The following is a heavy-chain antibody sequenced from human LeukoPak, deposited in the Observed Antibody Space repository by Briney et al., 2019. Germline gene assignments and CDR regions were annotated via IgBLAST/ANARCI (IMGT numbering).Heavy chain of an antibody. J-gene: IGHJ4*02. V-gene: IGHV1-8*01. CDR1: GYSLPSYD. CDR2: MNPNSGNT. Sequence: SVTVSCKHSGYSLPSYDIKWLRQAPGQGLEWMGWMNPNSGNTGYAQKFQGRVTMTRNTSISTAYMELSSLRSEDTAVYYCARAVEVPGVDYWGQGTLVTVSS. D-gene: IGHD4-17*01. CDR3: ARAVEVPGVDY.